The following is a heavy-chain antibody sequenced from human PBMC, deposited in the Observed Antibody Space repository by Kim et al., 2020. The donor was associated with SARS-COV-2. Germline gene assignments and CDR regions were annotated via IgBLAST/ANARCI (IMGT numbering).Heavy chain of an antibody. CDR1: GFTFSSYS. Sequence: GGSLRLSCAASGFTFSSYSMNWVRQAPGKGLEWVSYISSSSSTIYYADSVKGRFTISRDNAKNSLYLQMNSLRDEDTAVYYCARGHLGYSSSSGGYWGQGTLVTVSS. V-gene: IGHV3-48*02. CDR3: ARGHLGYSSSSGGY. J-gene: IGHJ4*02. D-gene: IGHD6-6*01. CDR2: ISSSSSTI.